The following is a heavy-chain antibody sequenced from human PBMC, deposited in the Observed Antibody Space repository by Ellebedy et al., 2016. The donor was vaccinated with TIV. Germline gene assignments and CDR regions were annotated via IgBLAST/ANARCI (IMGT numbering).Heavy chain of an antibody. V-gene: IGHV3-7*01. D-gene: IGHD3-22*01. CDR2: IKQDGSEK. CDR3: ARTYYYDSSGYFGGSYYFDY. CDR1: GFTFSSYW. Sequence: GGSLRLXXAASGFTFSSYWMSWVRQAPGKGLEWVANIKQDGSEKYYVDSVKGRFTISRDNAKNSLYLQMNSLRAEDTAVYYCARTYYYDSSGYFGGSYYFDYWGQGTLVTVSP. J-gene: IGHJ4*02.